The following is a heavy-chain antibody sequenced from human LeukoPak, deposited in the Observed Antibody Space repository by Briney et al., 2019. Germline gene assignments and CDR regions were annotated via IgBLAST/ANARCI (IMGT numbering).Heavy chain of an antibody. D-gene: IGHD4-17*01. V-gene: IGHV1-69*01. CDR1: GGTFRSYA. CDR2: IIPMINTP. CDR3: AIFQGTYGDNENDY. Sequence: ASAKVSCKASGGTFRSYAITWVRQAPGKGLEWMGGIIPMINTPKYAQKFQGRVSITADESTSTGYMEVSSLRSEDTAVYYCAIFQGTYGDNENDYWGQGTLVTVSS. J-gene: IGHJ4*02.